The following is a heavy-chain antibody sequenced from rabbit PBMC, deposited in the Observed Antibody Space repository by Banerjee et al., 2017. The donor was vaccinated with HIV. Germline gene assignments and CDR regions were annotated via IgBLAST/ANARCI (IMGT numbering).Heavy chain of an antibody. D-gene: IGHD6-1*01. CDR1: GFSFSGNYW. J-gene: IGHJ4*01. CDR3: AREDYDGGVGGYADTSNL. V-gene: IGHV1S45*01. Sequence: QEQLEESGGDLVKPEGSLTLTCTASGFSFSGNYWISWVRQAPGKGLEWIGCIYSGTSGSTYYASWAKGRFTISKTSSTTVTLHMTSLTAADTATYFCAREDYDGGVGGYADTSNLWGQGTLVTVS. CDR2: IYSGTSGST.